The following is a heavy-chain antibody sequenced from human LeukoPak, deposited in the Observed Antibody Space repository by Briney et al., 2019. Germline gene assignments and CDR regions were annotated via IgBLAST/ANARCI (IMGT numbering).Heavy chain of an antibody. V-gene: IGHV3-23*01. Sequence: GGTLRLSCAASGFTFSSYGMSWVRQAPGKGLEWVSAISGSGGSTYYADSVKGRFTISRDNSKNTLYLQMNSLRAEDTAVYYCAKFTGHDGGSSPFDYWGQGTLVTVSS. D-gene: IGHD1-26*01. J-gene: IGHJ4*02. CDR3: AKFTGHDGGSSPFDY. CDR1: GFTFSSYG. CDR2: ISGSGGST.